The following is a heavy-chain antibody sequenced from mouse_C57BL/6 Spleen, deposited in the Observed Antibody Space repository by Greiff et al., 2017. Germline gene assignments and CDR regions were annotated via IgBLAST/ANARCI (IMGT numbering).Heavy chain of an antibody. CDR1: GYTFTDYN. CDR2: INPNNGGT. D-gene: IGHD2-2*01. V-gene: IGHV1-18*01. Sequence: VQLQQSGPELVKPGASVKIPCKASGYTFTDYNMDWVKQSHGKSLEWIGDINPNNGGTFYNQKFKGKATLTVDKSSSTAYMELRSLTSEDTAVYYCARGGLPYYFDYWGQGTTLTVSS. CDR3: ARGGLPYYFDY. J-gene: IGHJ2*01.